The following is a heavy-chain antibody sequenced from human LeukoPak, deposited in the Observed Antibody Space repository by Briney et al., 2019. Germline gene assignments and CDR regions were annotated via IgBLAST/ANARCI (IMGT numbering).Heavy chain of an antibody. J-gene: IGHJ4*02. CDR1: GYTFTSYY. CDR2: TNPSGGST. D-gene: IGHD5-18*01. V-gene: IGHV1-46*01. Sequence: GASVKVSCKASGYTFTSYYMHWVRQAPGQGLEWMGITNPSGGSTSYAQKFQGRVTMTRDTSMSTVYMELSSLRSEDTAVYYCARDLFLRGYDGGIDYWGQGTLVTVSS. CDR3: ARDLFLRGYDGGIDY.